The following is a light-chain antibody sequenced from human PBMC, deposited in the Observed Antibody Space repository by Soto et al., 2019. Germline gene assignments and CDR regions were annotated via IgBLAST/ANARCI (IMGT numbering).Light chain of an antibody. V-gene: IGKV1-39*01. Sequence: DIQMTQSPSSLSASVGDRVTITCRASQSIASYLNWYQQKPGKAPNLLIYGASSLQSGVPSRFSGSGSGTDFTLTISSLQPEDFATYYCQQSFITPYTFGQGTKLEIK. CDR1: QSIASY. J-gene: IGKJ2*01. CDR2: GAS. CDR3: QQSFITPYT.